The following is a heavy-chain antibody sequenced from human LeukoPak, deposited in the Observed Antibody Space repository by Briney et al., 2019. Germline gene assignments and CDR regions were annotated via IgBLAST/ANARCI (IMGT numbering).Heavy chain of an antibody. CDR1: GFTFSSYW. Sequence: GGSLRLSCAASGFTFSSYWMSRVRQAPGKGLEWVANIKQDGSEKYYVDSVKGRFTISRDNAKNSLYLQMNSLRAEDTAMYYCARTVYGDYGDWFDPWGQGTLVTVSS. CDR2: IKQDGSEK. D-gene: IGHD4-17*01. V-gene: IGHV3-7*01. CDR3: ARTVYGDYGDWFDP. J-gene: IGHJ5*02.